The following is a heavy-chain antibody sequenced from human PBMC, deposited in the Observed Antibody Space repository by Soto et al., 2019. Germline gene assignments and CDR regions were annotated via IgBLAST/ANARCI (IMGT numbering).Heavy chain of an antibody. CDR2: IYYSGSA. V-gene: IGHV4-59*01. D-gene: IGHD2-15*01. Sequence: SETLSLTCTVSGASIRSFHWSWIRQTPGKGLEWIGYIYYSGSANYNPSLKSRVTFSVDTSRNQVSLKLSSVTAADTGVYYCAASDRAAYVFPYRYMDVWGKGTKVTVSS. CDR3: AASDRAAYVFPYRYMDV. J-gene: IGHJ6*04. CDR1: GASIRSFH.